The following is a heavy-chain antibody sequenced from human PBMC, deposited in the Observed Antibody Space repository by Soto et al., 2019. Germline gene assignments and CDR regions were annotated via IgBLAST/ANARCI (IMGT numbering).Heavy chain of an antibody. V-gene: IGHV3-23*01. CDR2: LDGAGGST. Sequence: PGGSLRLSCLASGFTFSDFAMTWVRHVPGRGLEWVASLDGAGGSTYYAESVRGRFSISRDNSQNTLFLQMKRLTVDDTAIYYCEAGRDEYSWGVSWFTDGMDLWGDGTAVTGS. D-gene: IGHD3-16*01. CDR1: GFTFSDFA. CDR3: EAGRDEYSWGVSWFTDGMDL. J-gene: IGHJ6*03.